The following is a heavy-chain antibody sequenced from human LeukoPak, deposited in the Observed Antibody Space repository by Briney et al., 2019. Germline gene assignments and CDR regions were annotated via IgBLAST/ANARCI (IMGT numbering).Heavy chain of an antibody. CDR1: GFTLGNYW. Sequence: GGSLRLSCAASGFTLGNYWMSWVRQAPGKGLEWVANIKQDGSVKYYVDSVKGRFTISRDNAKSSLYLQMNSLRAEDTAVYYCARDFGAAASRYLPFYYYCGMDVWGQGTTVTVSS. J-gene: IGHJ6*02. V-gene: IGHV3-7*01. D-gene: IGHD6-13*01. CDR3: ARDFGAAASRYLPFYYYCGMDV. CDR2: IKQDGSVK.